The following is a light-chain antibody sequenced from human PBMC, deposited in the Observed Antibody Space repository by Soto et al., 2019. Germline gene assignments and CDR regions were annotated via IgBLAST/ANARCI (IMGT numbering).Light chain of an antibody. Sequence: QSVLTQPPSGSAAPGQKVTISRSGTSSNIGNNYVSWYQQLPGTAPNLLIYENNKRPSGIPDRFYGSKSGTSATLGITGLQTGEEADYYCGTWDSSLSVNYVFGTGTKLTVL. V-gene: IGLV1-51*02. CDR2: ENN. CDR1: SSNIGNNY. CDR3: GTWDSSLSVNYV. J-gene: IGLJ1*01.